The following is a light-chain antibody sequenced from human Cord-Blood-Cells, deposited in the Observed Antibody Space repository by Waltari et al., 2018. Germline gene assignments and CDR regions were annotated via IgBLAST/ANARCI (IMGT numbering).Light chain of an antibody. CDR3: QQYNNWPPVT. V-gene: IGKV3-15*01. CDR1: QGVSSN. Sequence: EIVMTQSPATLSVSPGERATLSCRAGQGVSSNLAWYQQKPGQAPRLLIYGASTRAMGIPARFSGRGSGTEFTLTISSLQSEDFAVYYCQQYNNWPPVTFGGGTKVEIK. J-gene: IGKJ4*01. CDR2: GAS.